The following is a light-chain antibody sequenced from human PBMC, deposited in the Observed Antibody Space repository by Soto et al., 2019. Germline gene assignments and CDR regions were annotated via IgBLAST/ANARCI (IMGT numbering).Light chain of an antibody. J-gene: IGLJ1*01. Sequence: QSALTQPASVSGSPGQSITISCTGTSSDVGGYNYVSWYQQHPGKAPKLMIYDVSNRASGVSNRFSGSKSGNTASLTNSGLQAEDEADYYCSSYASSNTYVFGTGTKLTVL. CDR2: DVS. CDR1: SSDVGGYNY. CDR3: SSYASSNTYV. V-gene: IGLV2-14*01.